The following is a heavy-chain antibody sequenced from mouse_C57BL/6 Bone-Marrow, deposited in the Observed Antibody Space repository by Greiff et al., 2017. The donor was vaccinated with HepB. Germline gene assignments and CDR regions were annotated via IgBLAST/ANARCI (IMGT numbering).Heavy chain of an antibody. Sequence: VQLQESGPELVKPGASVKISCKASGYAFSSSWMNWVKQRPGKGLEWIGRIYPGDGDTNYNGKFKGKATLTADKSSSTAYMQLSSLTSEDSAVYFCARYPLFITYWYFDVWGTGTTVTVSS. CDR1: GYAFSSSW. D-gene: IGHD1-1*01. CDR3: ARYPLFITYWYFDV. J-gene: IGHJ1*03. CDR2: IYPGDGDT. V-gene: IGHV1-82*01.